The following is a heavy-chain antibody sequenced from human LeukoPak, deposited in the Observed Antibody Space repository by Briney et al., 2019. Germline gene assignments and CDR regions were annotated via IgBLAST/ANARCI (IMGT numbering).Heavy chain of an antibody. Sequence: SETLSLTCTVSGGSISSSSYYWGWIRQPPGKGLEWIGSIYYSGSTYYNPSLKSRVTISVDTSKNQFSLKLSSVTAADTAVYYCARVMARGVIIRVANWFDPWGQGTLVTVSS. J-gene: IGHJ5*02. CDR2: IYYSGST. V-gene: IGHV4-39*07. D-gene: IGHD3-10*01. CDR1: GGSISSSSYY. CDR3: ARVMARGVIIRVANWFDP.